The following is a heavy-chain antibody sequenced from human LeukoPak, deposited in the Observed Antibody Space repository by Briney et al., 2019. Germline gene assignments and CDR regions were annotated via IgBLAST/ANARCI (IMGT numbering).Heavy chain of an antibody. CDR2: INPNSGGT. CDR3: ARVIAAAGTTMRWFDP. Sequence: ASVKVSCKASGYTFTGYYMHWVRQAPGQGLEWMGWINPNSGGTNYAQKFQGRVTMTRDTSISTAYMELSRLRSDDTAVYYCARVIAAAGTTMRWFDPWGQGTLVTVSS. V-gene: IGHV1-2*02. D-gene: IGHD6-13*01. CDR1: GYTFTGYY. J-gene: IGHJ5*02.